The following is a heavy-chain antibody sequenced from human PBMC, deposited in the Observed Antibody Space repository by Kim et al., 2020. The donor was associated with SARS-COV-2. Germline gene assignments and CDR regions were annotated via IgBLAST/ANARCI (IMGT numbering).Heavy chain of an antibody. J-gene: IGHJ3*02. D-gene: IGHD3-22*01. V-gene: IGHV3-33*06. CDR2: IWYDGSNK. CDR1: GFTFSSYG. CDR3: AKERGMYYYDSSDFDAFDI. Sequence: GGSLRLSCAASGFTFSSYGMHWVRQAPGKGLEWVAVIWYDGSNKYYADSVKGRFTISRDNSKNTLYLQMNSLRAEDTAVYYCAKERGMYYYDSSDFDAFDIWGQGTMVTVSS.